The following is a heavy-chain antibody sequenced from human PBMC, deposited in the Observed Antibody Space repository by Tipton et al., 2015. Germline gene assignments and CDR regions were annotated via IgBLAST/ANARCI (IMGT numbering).Heavy chain of an antibody. V-gene: IGHV3-53*01. D-gene: IGHD1-26*01. J-gene: IGHJ2*01. CDR3: ARGRWDVNPDVGWYFDL. Sequence: SLRLSCAASGFTFSSYAMSWVRQAPGKGLEWVSVIYSGGGTYYADSVRGRFTISRDNSKNTLYLQMNSLRTEDTAFYYCARGRWDVNPDVGWYFDLWGRGTLVTVSS. CDR2: IYSGGGT. CDR1: GFTFSSYA.